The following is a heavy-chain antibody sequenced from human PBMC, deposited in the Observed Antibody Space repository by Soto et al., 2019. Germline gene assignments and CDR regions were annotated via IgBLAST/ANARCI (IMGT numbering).Heavy chain of an antibody. Sequence: EVQLLDSGGGWVQPGGSLRLSCAASGFTFSNYAMNWVRQAPGKGLDWVSAISGSGGRTYYADSVKGRFTISRDSSTNTLYLPMSSLRAEDTAVYYGAKGPIGSCYDFDYWGQGTLVTVSS. CDR3: AKGPIGSCYDFDY. D-gene: IGHD5-12*01. V-gene: IGHV3-23*01. CDR2: ISGSGGRT. J-gene: IGHJ4*02. CDR1: GFTFSNYA.